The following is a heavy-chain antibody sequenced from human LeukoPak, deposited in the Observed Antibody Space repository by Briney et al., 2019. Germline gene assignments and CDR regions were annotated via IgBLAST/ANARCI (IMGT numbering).Heavy chain of an antibody. CDR3: ARGLRGYYDSSGPIWFDP. CDR1: GYTFTSYD. Sequence: ASVKVSCKASGYTFTSYDINWVRQATGQGLEWMGWMNPNSGNTGYAQEFQGRVTMTRNTSMSTAYMELSSLRSEDTAVYYCARGLRGYYDSSGPIWFDPWGQGTLVTVSS. D-gene: IGHD3-22*01. V-gene: IGHV1-8*01. CDR2: MNPNSGNT. J-gene: IGHJ5*02.